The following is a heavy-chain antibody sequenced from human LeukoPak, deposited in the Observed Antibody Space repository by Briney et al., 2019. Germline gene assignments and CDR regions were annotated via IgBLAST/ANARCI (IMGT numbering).Heavy chain of an antibody. CDR1: GFTFSNFA. V-gene: IGHV3-30-3*01. D-gene: IGHD3-16*01. J-gene: IGHJ6*02. CDR2: VSYDGDNE. Sequence: GGSLRLSCAASGFTFSNFAMHWVRQAPGKGLEWVAVVSYDGDNEYYADSVKGQFTISRDNSKDRLYLQMDSLRPEDTAMYYCARVRGGRSWYYYGMDVWGRGTTVTVSS. CDR3: ARVRGGRSWYYYGMDV.